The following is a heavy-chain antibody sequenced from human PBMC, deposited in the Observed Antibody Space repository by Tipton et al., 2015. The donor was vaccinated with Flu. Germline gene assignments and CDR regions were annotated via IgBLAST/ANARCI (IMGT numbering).Heavy chain of an antibody. Sequence: QLVQSGGRLVQPGGSLRLSCAASGFTFSNYAMHWVRQAPGKGLEYVSAISSNGVNTYYGNSVKGRFTISRDNSKNTLYLQMGSLRAEDMAVYYCARRNYDSSGYYYDYWGQGILVTVSS. CDR1: GFTFSNYA. CDR3: ARRNYDSSGYYYDY. CDR2: ISSNGVNT. D-gene: IGHD3-22*01. V-gene: IGHV3-64*01. J-gene: IGHJ4*02.